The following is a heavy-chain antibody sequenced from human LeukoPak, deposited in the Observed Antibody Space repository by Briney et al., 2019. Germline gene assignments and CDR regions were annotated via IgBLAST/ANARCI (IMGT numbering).Heavy chain of an antibody. J-gene: IGHJ5*02. V-gene: IGHV3-30-3*01. Sequence: PGGSLRLSCAASGFTFSTYTMHWVRQAPGKGLEWVAIISYDGSNKYFADSVKGRFTISRDSSKNTLYLQMDSLRAEDTAVYYCARGANYDFWSGYITDGYNCFDPWGQGTLVTVSS. CDR2: ISYDGSNK. CDR3: ARGANYDFWSGYITDGYNCFDP. D-gene: IGHD3-3*01. CDR1: GFTFSTYT.